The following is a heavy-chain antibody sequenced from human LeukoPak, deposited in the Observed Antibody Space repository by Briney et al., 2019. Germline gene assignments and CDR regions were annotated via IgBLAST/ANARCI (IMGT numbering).Heavy chain of an antibody. CDR2: ISSSTTSM. V-gene: IGHV3-48*03. CDR1: GFTFRSYE. Sequence: GGSLRLSCAASGFTFRSYEMNWVRQAPGKGLEWISYISSSTTSMSYADSVKGRFTISRDNAKNSLFLQMDSLRDEDTAVYYCATYAYWGQGTLVTVYS. CDR3: ATYAY. J-gene: IGHJ1*01.